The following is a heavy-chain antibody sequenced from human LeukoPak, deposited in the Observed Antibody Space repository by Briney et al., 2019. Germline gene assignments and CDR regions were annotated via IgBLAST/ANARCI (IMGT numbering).Heavy chain of an antibody. J-gene: IGHJ4*02. D-gene: IGHD3-10*01. Sequence: PGVSLRLSCTASGFTFRTYWINWVRQSRGKGLVWVALINGDGSTTTHADSVKGRFTISRDNAKNTAYLQMNSLRDEDTAVYFCARDYAGSPDYWGQGTLVTVSA. CDR1: GFTFRTYW. CDR2: INGDGSTT. V-gene: IGHV3-74*03. CDR3: ARDYAGSPDY.